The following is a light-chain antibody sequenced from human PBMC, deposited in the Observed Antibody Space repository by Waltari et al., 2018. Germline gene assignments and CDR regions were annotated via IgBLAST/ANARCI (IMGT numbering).Light chain of an antibody. Sequence: SYVLTQPPSVSVAPGKTARIACGLNDIGGRTVNWYQQKPGQAPGMVVDGCTDRPLEIPGSCFGSTSGNSATLTISRVEAGDEADYYCQVWVSRTDHYVFGTGTKVTVL. CDR1: DIGGRT. CDR3: QVWVSRTDHYV. V-gene: IGLV3-21*03. CDR2: GCT. J-gene: IGLJ1*01.